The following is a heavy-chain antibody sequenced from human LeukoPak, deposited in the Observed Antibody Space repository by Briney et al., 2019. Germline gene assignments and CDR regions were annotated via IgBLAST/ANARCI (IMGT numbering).Heavy chain of an antibody. V-gene: IGHV3-53*01. CDR2: ISGGGDT. D-gene: IGHD5-18*01. Sequence: GGSLRLSCAASDFKIRNYYLSWVRQAPGKGLEWVSVISGGGDTSYSDSVKGRFTISRHTSKNTVFLQMNKLRVEDTAVYFCARGFHSYGLSYYFDYWGQGTGVTVSS. CDR1: DFKIRNYY. CDR3: ARGFHSYGLSYYFDY. J-gene: IGHJ4*02.